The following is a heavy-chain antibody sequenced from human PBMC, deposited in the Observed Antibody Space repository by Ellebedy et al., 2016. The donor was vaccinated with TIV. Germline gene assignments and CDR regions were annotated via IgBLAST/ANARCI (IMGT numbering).Heavy chain of an antibody. CDR1: GGSISSYY. J-gene: IGHJ4*02. CDR2: IYTSGST. CDR3: ARDSPHCGGDCYPEY. Sequence: SETLSLXXTVSGGSISSYYWSWIRQPAGKGLEWIGRIYTSGSTNYNPSLKSRVTMSVDTSKNQFSLKLSSVTAADTAVYYCARDSPHCGGDCYPEYWGQGTLVTVSS. V-gene: IGHV4-4*07. D-gene: IGHD2-21*01.